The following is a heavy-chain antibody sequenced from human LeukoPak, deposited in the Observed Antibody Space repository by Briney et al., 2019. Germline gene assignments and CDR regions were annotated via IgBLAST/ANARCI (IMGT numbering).Heavy chain of an antibody. J-gene: IGHJ4*02. CDR1: GFTFSSHA. CDR2: ISRSGGNT. V-gene: IGHV3-23*01. CDR3: AKDWPVSGDHYSPFDY. Sequence: GGSLRLSCAASGFTFSSHAMSWVRQAPGKGLEWVAAISRSGGNTYYGDSVQGRFTISRDSSKNTLHLQMDSLRAEDTAVYCCAKDWPVSGDHYSPFDYWGQGTLVTVSS. D-gene: IGHD4-11*01.